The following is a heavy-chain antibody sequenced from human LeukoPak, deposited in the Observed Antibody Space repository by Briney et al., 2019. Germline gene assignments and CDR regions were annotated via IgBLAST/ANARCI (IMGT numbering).Heavy chain of an antibody. V-gene: IGHV3-23*01. Sequence: PGGSLRLSCAASGFTFSSYAMSWVRQAPGKGLEWVSAISGSGGSTYYADSVKGRSTISRDNSKNTLYLQMNSLRAEDTAVYYCAKGVRVTIFGVVKTPFDYWGQGTLVTVSS. CDR1: GFTFSSYA. D-gene: IGHD3-3*01. CDR2: ISGSGGST. J-gene: IGHJ4*02. CDR3: AKGVRVTIFGVVKTPFDY.